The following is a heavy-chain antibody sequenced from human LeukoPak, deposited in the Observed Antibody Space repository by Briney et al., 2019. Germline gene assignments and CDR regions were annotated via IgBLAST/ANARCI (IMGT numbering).Heavy chain of an antibody. D-gene: IGHD2-2*01. CDR2: INPDGSRI. V-gene: IGHV3-7*01. CDR1: GFTFSTSW. CDR3: ARDSLYCSSTSCEAFDI. Sequence: GGSLRLSCAASGFTFSTSWMTWVRQAPGKGLDWLGNINPDGSRINYVDSVKGRFTFSRDNAKNSLFLQMNSLRAEDTAVFYCARDSLYCSSTSCEAFDIWGQGTMVTVSS. J-gene: IGHJ3*02.